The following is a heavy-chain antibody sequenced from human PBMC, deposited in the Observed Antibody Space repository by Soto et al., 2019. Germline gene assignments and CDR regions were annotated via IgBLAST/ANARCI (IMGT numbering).Heavy chain of an antibody. CDR1: GYTFTSYG. V-gene: IGHV1-18*01. CDR3: ARAPIVVVPAALDY. CDR2: ISAYNGNT. D-gene: IGHD2-2*01. Sequence: ASVKLSCKASGYTFTSYGISWVRQAPGQGLEWMGWISAYNGNTNYAQKLQGRVTITRDTSASTAYMELSSLRSEDTAVYYCARAPIVVVPAALDYWGQGTLVTVSS. J-gene: IGHJ4*02.